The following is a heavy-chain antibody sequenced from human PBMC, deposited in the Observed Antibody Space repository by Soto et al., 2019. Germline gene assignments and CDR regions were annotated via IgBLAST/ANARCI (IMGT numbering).Heavy chain of an antibody. CDR3: ARTLYGDNVDY. CDR2: MKPNSVNT. Sequence: QVQLVQSGSEVKKPGASVKVSCKASGYTFTSYDINWVRQATGQALEWMGWMKPNSVNTGYAQKFQGRITMTRITSIRTAYMELSSLRFEDTAVYYCARTLYGDNVDYWVQGALVAVSP. J-gene: IGHJ4*02. V-gene: IGHV1-8*01. CDR1: GYTFTSYD. D-gene: IGHD4-17*01.